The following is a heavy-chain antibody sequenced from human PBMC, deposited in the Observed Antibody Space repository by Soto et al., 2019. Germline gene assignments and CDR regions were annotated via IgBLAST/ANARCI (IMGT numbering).Heavy chain of an antibody. CDR3: DSTSYPLTAGFGGYYYYYMDV. CDR1: GFTFSDHY. D-gene: IGHD3-10*01. Sequence: GGSLRLSCAASGFTFSDHYMDWVRQAPGKGLEWVGRTRNKANSYTTEYAASVKGRFTISRDDSKNSLYLQMNSLQTEDTAVYYCDSTSYPLTAGFGGYYYYYMDVWGKGTTVTVSS. J-gene: IGHJ6*03. CDR2: TRNKANSYTT. V-gene: IGHV3-72*01.